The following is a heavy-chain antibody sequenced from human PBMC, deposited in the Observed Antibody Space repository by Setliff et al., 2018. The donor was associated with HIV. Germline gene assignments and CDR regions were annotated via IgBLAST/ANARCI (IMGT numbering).Heavy chain of an antibody. Sequence: GGSLRPSCTGSGFTFSRYWMSWVRRAPGKGLEWVANIGQDGSEKYYVDSVKGRFSISRDNAKRSLYLQMNSLRPEDTAVYYCAKVPPDRSGYSIFDYWGQGSLVTVSS. CDR1: GFTFSRYW. V-gene: IGHV3-7*03. CDR2: IGQDGSEK. CDR3: AKVPPDRSGYSIFDY. D-gene: IGHD3-22*01. J-gene: IGHJ4*02.